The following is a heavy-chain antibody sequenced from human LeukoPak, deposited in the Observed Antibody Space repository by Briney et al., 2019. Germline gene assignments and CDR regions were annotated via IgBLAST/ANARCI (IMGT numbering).Heavy chain of an antibody. D-gene: IGHD6-19*01. CDR2: ISSSSNTI. J-gene: IGHJ4*02. V-gene: IGHV3-48*04. CDR1: GFTFSSYS. Sequence: GGSLRLSCAASGFTFSSYSMNWVRQAPGKGLEWVSKISSSSNTIYYADSVKGRFTISRDNAKNSLYLQMNSLRVEDTAVYYCAREGSGWTPHWGQGTLVTVSS. CDR3: AREGSGWTPH.